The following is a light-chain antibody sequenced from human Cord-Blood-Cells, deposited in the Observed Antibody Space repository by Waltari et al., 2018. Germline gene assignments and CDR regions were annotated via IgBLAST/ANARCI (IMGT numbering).Light chain of an antibody. J-gene: IGKJ3*01. V-gene: IGKV3-20*01. CDR3: QQYGSSSFT. Sequence: EIVLTQSPGTMSLSPGERANISCRASQSVSISYLAWYQQKPGQAPRLLIYGASSRATGIPDRFSGSGSGTDFTLTISRLEPEDFAVYYCQQYGSSSFTFGPGTKVDIK. CDR1: QSVSISY. CDR2: GAS.